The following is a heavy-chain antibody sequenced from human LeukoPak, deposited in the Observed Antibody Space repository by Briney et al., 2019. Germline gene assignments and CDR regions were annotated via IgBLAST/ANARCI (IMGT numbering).Heavy chain of an antibody. V-gene: IGHV1-18*01. CDR1: GYILTRYG. J-gene: IGHJ3*02. D-gene: IGHD2-2*01. CDR2: ISADNGNT. Sequence: GASVKVSCKASGYILTRYGSSGVRPAASRGLEGMGWISADNGNTNYAQKFQGRVTITTDTSTSTAYMELRSLRSDDTAVYYCARHKYCSSTSCYAFDIWGQGTMVTVSS. CDR3: ARHKYCSSTSCYAFDI.